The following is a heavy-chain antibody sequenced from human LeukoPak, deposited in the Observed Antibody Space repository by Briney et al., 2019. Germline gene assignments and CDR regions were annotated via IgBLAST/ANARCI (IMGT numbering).Heavy chain of an antibody. CDR2: ISHDGTNK. D-gene: IGHD5-18*01. CDR1: GFTFTNAG. V-gene: IGHV3-30*01. J-gene: IGHJ4*02. Sequence: PGGSLRLSCAASGFTFTNAGIHWVSLAAGKGLEWVSFISHDGTNKYYSDSVDGRFTVSRLNSQNTVHLQMTDLRPDDTATYYCASEDVDTGDFWGQGTLVTVSS. CDR3: ASEDVDTGDF.